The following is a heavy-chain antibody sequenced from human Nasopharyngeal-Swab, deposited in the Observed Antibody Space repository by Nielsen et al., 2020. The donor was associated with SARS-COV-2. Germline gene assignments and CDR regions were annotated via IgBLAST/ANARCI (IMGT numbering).Heavy chain of an antibody. D-gene: IGHD3-22*01. J-gene: IGHJ4*02. CDR3: TTSWEEYYDSSGYYIRGAFDY. Sequence: VRQAPGKGLEWVGRIKSKTDGGTTDYAAPVKGRFTISRDDSKNTLYLQMNSLKTEDTAVYYCTTSWEEYYDSSGYYIRGAFDYWGQGTLVTVSS. CDR2: IKSKTDGGTT. V-gene: IGHV3-15*01.